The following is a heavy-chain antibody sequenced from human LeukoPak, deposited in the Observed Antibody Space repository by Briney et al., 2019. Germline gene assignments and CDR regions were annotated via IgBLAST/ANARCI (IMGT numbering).Heavy chain of an antibody. CDR1: GFTFSSYA. CDR3: AKVAVRQQLRFPFDY. Sequence: PEGSLRLSCAASGFTFSSYAMSWVRQAPGKGLEWVSAISGSGPYTFYTDSLEGRFTISRDNSKSTLYLQMYSLRPEDTAVYYCAKVAVRQQLRFPFDYWGQGTLVTVSS. CDR2: ISGSGPYT. J-gene: IGHJ4*02. V-gene: IGHV3-23*01. D-gene: IGHD6-13*01.